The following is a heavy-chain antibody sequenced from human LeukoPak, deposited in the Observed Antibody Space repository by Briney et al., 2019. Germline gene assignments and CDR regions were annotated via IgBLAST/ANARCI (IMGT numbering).Heavy chain of an antibody. CDR3: ARPRYNRNDAVGYYYYYYMDV. Sequence: GGSLRLSCAASGFTFSSYAMSWVRQAPGKGLEWVSAISGSGGSTYYADSVKGRFTISRDNSKNTLYLQMNSLRAEDTAVYYCARPRYNRNDAVGYYYYYYMDVWGKGTTVTVSS. CDR2: ISGSGGST. CDR1: GFTFSSYA. J-gene: IGHJ6*03. V-gene: IGHV3-23*01. D-gene: IGHD1-1*01.